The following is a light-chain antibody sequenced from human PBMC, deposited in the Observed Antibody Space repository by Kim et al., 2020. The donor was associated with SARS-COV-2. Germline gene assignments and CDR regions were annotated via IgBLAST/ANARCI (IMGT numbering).Light chain of an antibody. CDR1: SKDVGGYNY. CDR3: SSYAGSNNLRI. V-gene: IGLV2-8*01. J-gene: IGLJ2*01. CDR2: EVT. Sequence: QSVTISCNGTSKDVGGYNYVSWYQHHPDKAPKLLISEVTKRPSGVPDRFSGYKSGNTASLTVSGLQADDEADYYCSSYAGSNNLRIFGGGTRLTVL.